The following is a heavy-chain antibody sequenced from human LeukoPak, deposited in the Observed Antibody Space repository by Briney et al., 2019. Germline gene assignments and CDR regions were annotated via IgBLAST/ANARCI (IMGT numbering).Heavy chain of an antibody. D-gene: IGHD3-3*01. J-gene: IGHJ4*02. CDR3: ARDPFYDFWSGYHFDY. Sequence: ASVKVSCKASGYTFTGYYMHWVRQAPGQGLEWMGWINPNSGGTNYAQKFQGRVTITADKSTSTAYMELSSLRSEDTAVYYCARDPFYDFWSGYHFDYWGQGTLVTVSS. V-gene: IGHV1-2*02. CDR2: INPNSGGT. CDR1: GYTFTGYY.